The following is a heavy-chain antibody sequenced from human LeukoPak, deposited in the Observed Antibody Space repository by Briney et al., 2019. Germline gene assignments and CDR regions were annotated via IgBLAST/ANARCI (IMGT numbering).Heavy chain of an antibody. CDR2: IKEDGTET. V-gene: IGHV3-7*03. D-gene: IGHD5-24*01. J-gene: IGHJ4*02. Sequence: GGSLSLSCAASGFTVSSNYMSWVRQAPGKGLEWVANIKEDGTETYYVDSVKGRFTISRDNAKNSLYLQMNSLRVEDTAVYYCAKEGRSLQTYWGQGTLVTVSS. CDR1: GFTVSSNY. CDR3: AKEGRSLQTY.